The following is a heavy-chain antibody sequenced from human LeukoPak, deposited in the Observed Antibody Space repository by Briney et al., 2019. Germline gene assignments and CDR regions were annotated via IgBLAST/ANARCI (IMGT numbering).Heavy chain of an antibody. D-gene: IGHD6-13*01. J-gene: IGHJ3*02. V-gene: IGHV3-49*04. CDR1: GFTFGDYA. CDR2: IRSKAYGGTS. Sequence: SGRSLRLSCIASGFTFGDYAMKWVRQAPGRGLEWVGFIRSKAYGGTSEYAASVQGRFTISRDDSKTIAYLQMNSLKTEDTAVYYCAKNAAAGRGRAFDIWGQGALVTVSS. CDR3: AKNAAAGRGRAFDI.